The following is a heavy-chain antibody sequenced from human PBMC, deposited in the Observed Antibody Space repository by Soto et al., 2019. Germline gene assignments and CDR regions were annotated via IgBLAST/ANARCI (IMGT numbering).Heavy chain of an antibody. CDR2: MNHNGGNA. Sequence: GGSVMVSFKAAGCTCTSYDINWGRRATGQGREWRGGMNHNGGNAGYAQKFRGRGTMTRNTSISTAYMELSRLSSEAAAVYYCTSSSSWYGPDAFDIWGQGTLVTVSS. CDR3: TSSSSWYGPDAFDI. J-gene: IGHJ3*02. D-gene: IGHD6-13*01. CDR1: GCTCTSYD. V-gene: IGHV1-8*01.